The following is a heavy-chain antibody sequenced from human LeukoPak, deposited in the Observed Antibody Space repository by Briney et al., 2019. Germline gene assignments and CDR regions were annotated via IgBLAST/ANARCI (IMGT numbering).Heavy chain of an antibody. CDR1: GSTFDDYT. Sequence: GGPLRLSCAASGSTFDDYTMHWVRQAPGKGLEWVSLISWDGGSTYYADSVKGRFTISRDNSKNSLYLQMNSLRTEDTALYYCAKGDLYGSGSYTDWGQGTLVTVSS. V-gene: IGHV3-43*01. CDR3: AKGDLYGSGSYTD. J-gene: IGHJ4*02. CDR2: ISWDGGST. D-gene: IGHD3-10*01.